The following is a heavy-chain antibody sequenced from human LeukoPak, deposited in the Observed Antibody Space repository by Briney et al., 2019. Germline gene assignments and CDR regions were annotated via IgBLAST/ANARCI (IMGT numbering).Heavy chain of an antibody. CDR2: INAGSGNT. Sequence: GTSVKVSCKASGYNFTSYTIHWVRQAPAQRLECMGWINAGSGNTKYSQKFQGRVTITRNTSISTAYMELSSLRSEDTAVYYCALGSSIAARRPPTFDYWGQGTLVTVSS. CDR3: ALGSSIAARRPPTFDY. D-gene: IGHD6-6*01. CDR1: GYNFTSYT. J-gene: IGHJ4*02. V-gene: IGHV1-3*01.